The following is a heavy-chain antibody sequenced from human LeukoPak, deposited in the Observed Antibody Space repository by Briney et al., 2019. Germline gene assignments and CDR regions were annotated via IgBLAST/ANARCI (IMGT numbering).Heavy chain of an antibody. Sequence: SVKVSCKASGGTFSSYAISWVRQAPGQGLEWMGGIIPIFGTANYAQKFQGRVTITTDESTSTAYMELSSLRSEDTAVYYCARGPDIAAAGTYADVWGKGTTVTVSS. V-gene: IGHV1-69*05. CDR3: ARGPDIAAAGTYADV. CDR2: IIPIFGTA. CDR1: GGTFSSYA. J-gene: IGHJ6*04. D-gene: IGHD6-13*01.